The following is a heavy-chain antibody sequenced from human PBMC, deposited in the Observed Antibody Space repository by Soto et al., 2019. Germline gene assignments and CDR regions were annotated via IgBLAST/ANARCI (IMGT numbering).Heavy chain of an antibody. Sequence: QVQLVQSGAEVKKPGASVKVSCKASGYTFTSYAMHWVRQAPGQRLEWMGWINAGNGNTKYSQKFQGRVTITRDTTGRTAYMELSSLRSEDTVLYYGARGKTNGYCSSTSCYNWFDPWGQGTLVTVSS. J-gene: IGHJ5*02. CDR3: ARGKTNGYCSSTSCYNWFDP. D-gene: IGHD2-2*01. CDR2: INAGNGNT. V-gene: IGHV1-3*01. CDR1: GYTFTSYA.